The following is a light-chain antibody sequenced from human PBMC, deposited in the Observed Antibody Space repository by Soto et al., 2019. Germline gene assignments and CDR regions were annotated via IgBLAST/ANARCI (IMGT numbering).Light chain of an antibody. J-gene: IGLJ2*01. CDR1: SSDVGNYNL. CDR3: CSYAGSSTFV. V-gene: IGLV2-23*03. Sequence: QSALTQPASVSGSPGQSITISCTGTSSDVGNYNLVSWYQQHPGKAPKLMIYEGSKRPSGVSNRFSGSKSGNTASLTISGLQAEDEADYYCCSYAGSSTFVFGGGTKLPVL. CDR2: EGS.